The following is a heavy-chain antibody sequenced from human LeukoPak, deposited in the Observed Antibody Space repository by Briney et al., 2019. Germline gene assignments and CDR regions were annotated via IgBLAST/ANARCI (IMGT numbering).Heavy chain of an antibody. CDR1: GFIFSSYG. J-gene: IGHJ4*02. CDR3: AAVIDY. V-gene: IGHV3-30*12. CDR2: ISYDGSYN. Sequence: GGSLRLSCAASGFIFSSYGMHWVRQAPGKGPEWVTFISYDGSYNYYADSVKGRFTVSRDNSRNTMFLQMNSLRAEDTAVYYCAAVIDYWGQGTLVTVSS.